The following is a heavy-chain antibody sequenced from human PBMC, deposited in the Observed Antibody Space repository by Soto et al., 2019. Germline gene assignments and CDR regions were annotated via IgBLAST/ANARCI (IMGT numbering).Heavy chain of an antibody. V-gene: IGHV1-18*04. Sequence: QVQLVQSGPEVRKPGASVKVSCKASGYIFSRYGISWVRQAPGQGLEGMAWISGYNGNTKFGERVQGRVNVTTDTSAGTAYMELRSLRSDDTAVYYCAREAAAERNYYGLDVWGQGTTVIVSS. CDR1: GYIFSRYG. CDR3: AREAAAERNYYGLDV. CDR2: ISGYNGNT. J-gene: IGHJ6*02. D-gene: IGHD6-13*01.